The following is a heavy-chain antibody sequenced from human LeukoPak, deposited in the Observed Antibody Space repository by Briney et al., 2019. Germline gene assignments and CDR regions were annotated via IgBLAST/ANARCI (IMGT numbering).Heavy chain of an antibody. V-gene: IGHV4-39*01. CDR3: ARHFRQLEAISY. CDR1: RGSISSSTYY. CDR2: IFYSGTT. Sequence: KPAETLSLTCTVSRGSISSSTYYWGWIRQPPGKGLEWIGSIFYSGTTYYNPSLRSRVTISVDTSKNQFALKLSSVTGADSAVEYCARHFRQLEAISYWAQETLVTLSS. J-gene: IGHJ4*02. D-gene: IGHD6-6*01.